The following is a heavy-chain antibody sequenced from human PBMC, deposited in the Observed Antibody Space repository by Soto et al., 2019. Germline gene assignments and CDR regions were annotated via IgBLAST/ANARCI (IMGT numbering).Heavy chain of an antibody. CDR3: AFSGSSHDAFDI. V-gene: IGHV1-3*01. CDR1: GYTFTSYA. Sequence: QVQLVQSGAEVKKPGASVKVSCKASGYTFTSYAMHWVRQAPGQRLEWMGWINAGNGNTKYSQKFQGRVTITRDTSASTAYMELSSLRSEDTAVYYCAFSGSSHDAFDIWGQGTMVTVSS. J-gene: IGHJ3*02. D-gene: IGHD3-10*01. CDR2: INAGNGNT.